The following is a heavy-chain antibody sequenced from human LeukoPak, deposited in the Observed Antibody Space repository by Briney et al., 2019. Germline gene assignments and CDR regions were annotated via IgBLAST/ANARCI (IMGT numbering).Heavy chain of an antibody. CDR1: GFTFSSYA. CDR3: AKAQLVSEYYFDY. V-gene: IGHV3-23*01. D-gene: IGHD6-6*01. CDR2: ISGSGGST. Sequence: GGSLRLSCAASGFTFSSYAMSWVRQAPGKGLEWVSAISGSGGSTYYAGSVKGRFTISRDNSKNTLYLQMNSLRAEDTAVYYCAKAQLVSEYYFDYWGQGTLVTVSS. J-gene: IGHJ4*02.